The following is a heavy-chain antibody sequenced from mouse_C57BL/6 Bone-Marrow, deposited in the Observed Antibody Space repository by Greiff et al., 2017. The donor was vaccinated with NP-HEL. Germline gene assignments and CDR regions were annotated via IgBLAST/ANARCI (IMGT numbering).Heavy chain of an antibody. V-gene: IGHV5-17*01. D-gene: IGHD3-2*01. Sequence: EVQGVESGGGLVKPGGSLKLSCAASGFTFSDYGMHWVRQAPEKGLEWVAYISSGSSTIYYADNVKGRFTISRDNAENTQFLQMTSLRSEDTDMYYWARATALAMDYWGQGTSVTVSS. CDR1: GFTFSDYG. J-gene: IGHJ4*01. CDR3: ARATALAMDY. CDR2: ISSGSSTI.